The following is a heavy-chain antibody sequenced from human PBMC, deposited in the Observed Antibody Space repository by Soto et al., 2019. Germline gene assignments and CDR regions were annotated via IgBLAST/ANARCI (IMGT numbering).Heavy chain of an antibody. Sequence: ASVKVSCKASGYTFTSYGISWVRQAPGQGLEWMGWISAYNGNTNYAQKLQGRVTMTTDTSTSTAYMELRSLRSDDTAVYYCAREAPSNDYGGNLDYWGQGTLVTVSS. CDR3: AREAPSNDYGGNLDY. V-gene: IGHV1-18*01. CDR1: GYTFTSYG. J-gene: IGHJ4*02. CDR2: ISAYNGNT. D-gene: IGHD4-17*01.